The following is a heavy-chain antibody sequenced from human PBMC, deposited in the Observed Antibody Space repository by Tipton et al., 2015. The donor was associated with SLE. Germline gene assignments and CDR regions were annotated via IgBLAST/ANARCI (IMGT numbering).Heavy chain of an antibody. CDR1: GFTFSSYE. D-gene: IGHD7-27*01. V-gene: IGHV3-21*05. Sequence: SLRLSCAASGFTFSSYEMNWVRQAPGKGLEWVSYISSSSSYIYYADSVKGRFTISRDNAKNSLYLQMNSLRAEDTAVHYCARGNWGFDYWGQGTLVTVSS. J-gene: IGHJ4*02. CDR3: ARGNWGFDY. CDR2: ISSSSSYI.